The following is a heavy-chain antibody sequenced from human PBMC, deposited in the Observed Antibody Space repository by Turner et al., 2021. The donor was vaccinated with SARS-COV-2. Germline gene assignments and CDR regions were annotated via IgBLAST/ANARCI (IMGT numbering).Heavy chain of an antibody. J-gene: IGHJ5*02. CDR3: AKDSSGYRSYNWFDP. CDR2: ISWNSGSI. Sequence: EVQLVESGGGLVQPGRSLRLSCAASGFTFDDYGMRWVRQAPGKGLEWVSGISWNSGSIGYADSVKGRFTISRDNAKNSLYLQMNSLRAEDTALYYCAKDSSGYRSYNWFDPWGQGTLVTVSS. CDR1: GFTFDDYG. D-gene: IGHD3-22*01. V-gene: IGHV3-9*01.